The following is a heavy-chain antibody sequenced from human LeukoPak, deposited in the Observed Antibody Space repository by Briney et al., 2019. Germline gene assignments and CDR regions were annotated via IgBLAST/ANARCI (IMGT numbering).Heavy chain of an antibody. Sequence: ASVKVSCKASGYTFTSYDINWVRQATGQGLEWMGWMNPNSGNTGYAQKFQGRVTMTRNTSISTAYMELSSLRSEDTAVYYCARGGGNIVAVVAAPSWFDPWGQGTLVTVSS. J-gene: IGHJ5*02. CDR1: GYTFTSYD. CDR3: ARGGGNIVAVVAAPSWFDP. CDR2: MNPNSGNT. D-gene: IGHD2-15*01. V-gene: IGHV1-8*01.